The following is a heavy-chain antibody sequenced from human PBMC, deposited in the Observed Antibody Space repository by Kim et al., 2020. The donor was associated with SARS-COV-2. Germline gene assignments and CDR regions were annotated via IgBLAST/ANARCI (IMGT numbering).Heavy chain of an antibody. Sequence: ASVKVSCKASGYTFTIYRVTWVRQAPGQGLEWMGWISPYNGDTKYAQKFQDRVTMPTDTSTSTGYMEPRGLRSDDTAVYYCARVGPGRYFGKGVEHWGQGTRVTVSS. D-gene: IGHD1-26*01. CDR1: GYTFTIYR. CDR3: ARVGPGRYFGKGVEH. J-gene: IGHJ4*02. V-gene: IGHV1-18*01. CDR2: ISPYNGDT.